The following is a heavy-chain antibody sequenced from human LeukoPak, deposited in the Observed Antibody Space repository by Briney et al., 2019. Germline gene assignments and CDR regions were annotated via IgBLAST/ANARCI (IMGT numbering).Heavy chain of an antibody. Sequence: GSLRLSCVASGFIFSDYSMDWVRQAPGKGLEWIGEINHSGSTNYNPSLKSRVTISVDTSKNQFSLKLSSVTAADTAVYYCARESNYHGSGTGWFDPWGQGTLVTVSS. CDR2: INHSGST. CDR3: ARESNYHGSGTGWFDP. V-gene: IGHV4-34*01. D-gene: IGHD3-10*01. J-gene: IGHJ5*02. CDR1: GFIFSDYS.